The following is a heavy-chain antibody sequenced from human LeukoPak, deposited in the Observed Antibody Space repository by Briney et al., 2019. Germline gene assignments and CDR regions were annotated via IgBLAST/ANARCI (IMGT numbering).Heavy chain of an antibody. CDR3: ARDPGYCSSTSCRYDAFDI. D-gene: IGHD2-2*01. CDR2: ISGSGGST. Sequence: GGSLRLSCAASGFTFSSYAMSWVRQAPGKGLEWVSAISGSGGSTYYADSVKGRFTISRDNSKNTLYLQMNSLRAEDTAVYYCARDPGYCSSTSCRYDAFDIWGQGTMVTVSS. J-gene: IGHJ3*02. CDR1: GFTFSSYA. V-gene: IGHV3-23*01.